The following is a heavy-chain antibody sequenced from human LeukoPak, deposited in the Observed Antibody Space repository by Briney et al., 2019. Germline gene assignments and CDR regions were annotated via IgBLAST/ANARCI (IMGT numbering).Heavy chain of an antibody. D-gene: IGHD3-9*01. V-gene: IGHV3-74*01. Sequence: PGGSLRLSCAASGFTFSSHWMHWVRQAPGKGLVWVSRINSDESSTNYADSVKGRLTISRDNAKSTLYLQMNSLRGEDTAVYYCVRGRLYYDILTGPTDAMDVWGQGTTVTVS. CDR3: VRGRLYYDILTGPTDAMDV. J-gene: IGHJ6*02. CDR1: GFTFSSHW. CDR2: INSDESST.